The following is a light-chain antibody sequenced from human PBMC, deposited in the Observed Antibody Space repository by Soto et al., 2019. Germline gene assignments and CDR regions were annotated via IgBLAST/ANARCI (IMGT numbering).Light chain of an antibody. Sequence: QSVLTPPPSASGNPGQRVTISCSGSSSNIGSNYVYWYQQLPGTAPKLLISRNEQRPSGVPDRFSCSMSGTSASLAISGLRSDDEGDYYCSSYTNVNTRACVFGTGTKVTVL. V-gene: IGLV1-47*01. J-gene: IGLJ1*01. CDR2: RNE. CDR3: SSYTNVNTRACV. CDR1: SSNIGSNY.